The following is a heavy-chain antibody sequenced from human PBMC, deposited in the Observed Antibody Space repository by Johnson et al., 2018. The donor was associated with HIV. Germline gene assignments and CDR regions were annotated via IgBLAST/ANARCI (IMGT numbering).Heavy chain of an antibody. CDR3: ARDSTPWGGDYVGYAFDL. CDR2: INSDGSST. Sequence: VQLVESGGGLVQPGGSLRLSCAASGFTFSSYWMHWVRQAPGKGLVWVSRINSDGSSTSYADSVKGRFTISRDNAKNTLYLQMNSLKTEDTAVYFCARDSTPWGGDYVGYAFDLWGQGTMVTVSS. J-gene: IGHJ3*01. D-gene: IGHD4-17*01. CDR1: GFTFSSYW. V-gene: IGHV3-74*01.